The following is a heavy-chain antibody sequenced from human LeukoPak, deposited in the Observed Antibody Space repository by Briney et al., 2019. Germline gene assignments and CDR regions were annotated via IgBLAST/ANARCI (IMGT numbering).Heavy chain of an antibody. D-gene: IGHD4-17*01. CDR2: VYYGRTT. CDR3: AREGLRSYYYYYGMDV. V-gene: IGHV4-39*02. J-gene: IGHJ6*02. Sequence: SETLSLTCTVSAASFIISSQHWGWIRQSPGKGLEWIGTVYYGRTTYYNPSLDGRVTISLDTSANHFSLQLNSVTPEDTAVYYCAREGLRSYYYYYGMDVWGQGTTVTVSS. CDR1: AASFIISSQH.